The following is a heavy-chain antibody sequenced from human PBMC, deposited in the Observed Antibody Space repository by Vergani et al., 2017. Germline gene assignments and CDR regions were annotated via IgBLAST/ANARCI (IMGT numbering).Heavy chain of an antibody. J-gene: IGHJ5*02. CDR3: ARHSTVEWLVKLGWIDP. CDR2: IYYSGST. Sequence: QLQLQESGPGPVKPLATLSLTCSVSGASIRSSNYYWGWIRQPPGNGLEWTESIYYSGSTYYNPSLESLVTISVDTSKNQFSLRLSSVTAADTAVYFCARHSTVEWLVKLGWIDPWGQGMLVTVAS. CDR1: GASIRSSNYY. V-gene: IGHV4-39*01. D-gene: IGHD6-19*01.